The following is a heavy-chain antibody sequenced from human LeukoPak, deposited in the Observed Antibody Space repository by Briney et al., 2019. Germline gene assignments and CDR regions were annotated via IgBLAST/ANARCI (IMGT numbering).Heavy chain of an antibody. CDR3: ARANTMVRGVIPYY. D-gene: IGHD3-10*01. CDR1: GYTFTSYD. V-gene: IGHV1-8*01. CDR2: MNPNSGNT. J-gene: IGHJ4*02. Sequence: GASVKVSCKASGYTFTSYDINWVRQATGQGLEWMGWMNPNSGNTGYAQKFQGRVTMTRNTSISTAYMELSSLRSEDTAVYYCARANTMVRGVIPYYWGQGTLVTVPS.